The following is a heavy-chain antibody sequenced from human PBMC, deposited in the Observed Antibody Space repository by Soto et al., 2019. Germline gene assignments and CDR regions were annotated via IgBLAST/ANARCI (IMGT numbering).Heavy chain of an antibody. J-gene: IGHJ6*02. Sequence: SLKVSCKSSGGPFSSYAISWVRQAPGQGLEWMGGIIPIFGTANYAQKFQGRVTITADESTSTAYMELSSLRSEDTAVYYCARSTVSELGGPYYYYGMDVWGQGTTVTVSS. V-gene: IGHV1-69*13. CDR2: IIPIFGTA. D-gene: IGHD6-6*01. CDR1: GGPFSSYA. CDR3: ARSTVSELGGPYYYYGMDV.